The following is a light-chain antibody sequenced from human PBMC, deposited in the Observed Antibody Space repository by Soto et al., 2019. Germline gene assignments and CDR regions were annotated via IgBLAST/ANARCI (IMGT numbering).Light chain of an antibody. CDR2: SAS. CDR1: QTIGTF. CDR3: QQLDTFLLT. Sequence: DIQVTQSPSSLSASVGDSVTITCRTSQTIGTFLNWYQQKPGKVPNLLISSASSLHTGVPSRFSASGSGTDFTLTISSLQPEDFATYYCQQLDTFLLTFGGGTKVDIK. J-gene: IGKJ4*01. V-gene: IGKV1-39*01.